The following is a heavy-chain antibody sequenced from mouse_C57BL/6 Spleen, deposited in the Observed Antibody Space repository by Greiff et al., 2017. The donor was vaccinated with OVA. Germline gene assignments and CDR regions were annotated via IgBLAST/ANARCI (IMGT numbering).Heavy chain of an antibody. CDR2: INPSNGGT. V-gene: IGHV1-53*01. CDR3: VLYDGYWYFDV. CDR1: GYTFTSYW. Sequence: QVQLQQSGTELVKPGASVKLSCKASGYTFTSYWMHWVKQRPGQGLEWIGNINPSNGGTNYNEKFKSKATLTVDKSSSTAYMQLSSLTSEDSGVYYCVLYDGYWYFDVWGTGTTVTVSS. J-gene: IGHJ1*03. D-gene: IGHD2-3*01.